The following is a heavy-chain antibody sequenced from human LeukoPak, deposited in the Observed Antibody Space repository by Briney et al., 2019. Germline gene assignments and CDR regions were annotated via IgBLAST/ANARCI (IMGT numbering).Heavy chain of an antibody. CDR3: VREPSMVNPYFDY. Sequence: GGLRLSFAASGFTFSSSWMSWGRQAPGKGLERVANIKQDGSEKYYVDSVKGRFTISRDDAKNSLYLQMNRLRPEDTAVYYCVREPSMVNPYFDYWGQGTLVSVSS. V-gene: IGHV3-7*01. CDR2: IKQDGSEK. D-gene: IGHD5-18*01. CDR1: GFTFSSSW. J-gene: IGHJ4*02.